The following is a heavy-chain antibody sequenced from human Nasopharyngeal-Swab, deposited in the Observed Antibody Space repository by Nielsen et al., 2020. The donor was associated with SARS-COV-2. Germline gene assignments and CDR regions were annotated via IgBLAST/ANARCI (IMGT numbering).Heavy chain of an antibody. J-gene: IGHJ4*02. CDR2: INPSGGST. D-gene: IGHD6-19*01. Sequence: CARQAPGQGLEWMGIINPSGGSTSYAQKFQGRVTMTRDTSTSTVYMELSSLRSEDTAVYYCARITVAAADYWGQGTLVTVSS. CDR3: ARITVAAADY. V-gene: IGHV1-46*01.